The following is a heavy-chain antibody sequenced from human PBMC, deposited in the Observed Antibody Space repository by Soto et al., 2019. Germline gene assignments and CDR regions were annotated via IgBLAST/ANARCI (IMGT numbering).Heavy chain of an antibody. V-gene: IGHV5-51*01. Sequence: PGESLKISCKGSGYSFTSYWIDWVRQMHGKGLEWMGIIYPGDSDTRYSPSFQGQVTISADKSISTAYLQWSSLKASDTAMYYCARRVAAAGTPGYYMDVWGKGTTVTVSS. J-gene: IGHJ6*03. D-gene: IGHD6-13*01. CDR2: IYPGDSDT. CDR3: ARRVAAAGTPGYYMDV. CDR1: GYSFTSYW.